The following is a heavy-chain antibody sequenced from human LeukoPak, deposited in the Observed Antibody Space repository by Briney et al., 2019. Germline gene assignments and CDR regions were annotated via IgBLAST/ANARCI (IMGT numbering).Heavy chain of an antibody. J-gene: IGHJ5*02. CDR1: GGSIKSSSYY. CDR2: GHYSGST. CDR3: VRGQGAFGGYEWANWFDP. D-gene: IGHD5-12*01. Sequence: PSETLSLTCTVSGGSIKSSSYYCAWIRQPPGKGLEWIATGHYSGSTFYNPSLKSRLTLSIDTSKNLFSLQVTSVTAADTAMYACVRGQGAFGGYEWANWFDPWGQGTLVTVSS. V-gene: IGHV4-39*02.